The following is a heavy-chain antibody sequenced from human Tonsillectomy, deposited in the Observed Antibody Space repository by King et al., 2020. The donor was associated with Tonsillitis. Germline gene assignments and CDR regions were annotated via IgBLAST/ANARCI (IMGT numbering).Heavy chain of an antibody. V-gene: IGHV3-23*03. CDR2: IYSGGSST. Sequence: VQLVESGGGLVQPGGSLRLSCAASGFTFSSYAMSWVRQAPGKGLEWVSVIYSGGSSTYYADSVKGRFTISRDNSKNTLYLKMNSLRAEDTAVYYCAKSTLKGYCSSTSCYYFDYWGQGTLVTVSS. J-gene: IGHJ4*02. CDR3: AKSTLKGYCSSTSCYYFDY. D-gene: IGHD2-2*01. CDR1: GFTFSSYA.